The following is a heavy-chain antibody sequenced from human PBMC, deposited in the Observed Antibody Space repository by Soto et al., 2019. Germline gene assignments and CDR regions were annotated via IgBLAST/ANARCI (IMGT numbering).Heavy chain of an antibody. CDR1: GYTFTGYY. D-gene: IGHD3-3*02. Sequence: ASVKVSCKASGYTFTGYYLHWVRQAPGQGLEWMGWINPNRGDTSYAQKFQGRVAMTRNMSTSTVYLELSSLKSDDTAVFYCAGDAHFWGQGSLVTVSS. J-gene: IGHJ4*02. V-gene: IGHV1-2*02. CDR2: INPNRGDT. CDR3: AGDAHF.